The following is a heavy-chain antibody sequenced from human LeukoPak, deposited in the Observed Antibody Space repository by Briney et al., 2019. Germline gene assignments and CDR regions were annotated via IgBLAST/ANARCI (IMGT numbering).Heavy chain of an antibody. J-gene: IGHJ6*03. V-gene: IGHV4-4*02. Sequence: PSETLSLTCAVSGGSISSSNWWSWVRQPPGKGLEWIGEIYHSGSTNYNPSLKSRVTISVDTSKNQFSLKLSSVTAADTAVYYCARRGYYYYYYMDVWGKGTTVTVSS. CDR2: IYHSGST. CDR3: ARRGYYYYYYMDV. D-gene: IGHD3-10*01. CDR1: GGSISSSNW.